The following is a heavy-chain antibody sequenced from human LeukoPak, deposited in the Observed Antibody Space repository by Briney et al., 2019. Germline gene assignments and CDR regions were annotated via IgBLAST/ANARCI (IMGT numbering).Heavy chain of an antibody. D-gene: IGHD3-22*01. CDR1: GGSFSGYY. V-gene: IGHV4-34*01. CDR2: INHSGST. Sequence: SETLSLTCAVYGGSFSGYYWSWIRQPPGKGLEWIGEINHSGSTNYNPSLKSRVTISVDTSKNQFSLKLSSVTAADTAVYYCAGAPYYYDSSGYYRRPPFDYWGQGTLVTVSS. CDR3: AGAPYYYDSSGYYRRPPFDY. J-gene: IGHJ4*02.